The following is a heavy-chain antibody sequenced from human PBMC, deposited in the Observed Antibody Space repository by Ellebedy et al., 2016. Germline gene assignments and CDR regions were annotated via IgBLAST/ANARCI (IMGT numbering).Heavy chain of an antibody. V-gene: IGHV3-23*01. CDR2: ITGDTATT. J-gene: IGHJ3*02. CDR1: GFTLNNYA. Sequence: GGSLRLSCAASGFTLNNYAMTWIRQAAGEGLEWVSAITGDTATTYYADSVKGRFTISRDNSRNTLYLQMNSLRAEDTAVYYCARFRGSYNAFDIWGQGTMVTVSS. CDR3: ARFRGSYNAFDI. D-gene: IGHD1-26*01.